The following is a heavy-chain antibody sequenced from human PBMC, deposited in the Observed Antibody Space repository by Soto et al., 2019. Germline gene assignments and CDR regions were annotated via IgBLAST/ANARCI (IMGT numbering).Heavy chain of an antibody. D-gene: IGHD2-2*01. J-gene: IGHJ5*02. Sequence: SGPTLVNPTQTLTLTCTFSGFSLSTTGVGVGWIRQPPGKALEWLALVYWNDDKRYGPSLKTRLTITKDTSKNQVVLTMTNMDPVDTSTYYCAHTLYQLLFRWFDPWGQGTLVTVSS. CDR2: VYWNDDK. V-gene: IGHV2-5*01. CDR1: GFSLSTTGVG. CDR3: AHTLYQLLFRWFDP.